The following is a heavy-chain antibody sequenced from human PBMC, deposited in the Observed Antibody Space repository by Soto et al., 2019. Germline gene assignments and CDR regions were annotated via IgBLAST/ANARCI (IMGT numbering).Heavy chain of an antibody. V-gene: IGHV3-23*01. D-gene: IGHD5-12*01. CDR3: AKDSSGYSGYDCAFDI. CDR2: ISGSGTST. CDR1: GFTFSSYA. Sequence: PGGSLRLSCAASGFTFSSYAMSWVRQAPGKGLEWVSGISGSGTSTFYADSVKGRFTISRDNSKNTLYLQMNSLRAEDTAVYYCAKDSSGYSGYDCAFDIWGQGTMVTVSS. J-gene: IGHJ3*02.